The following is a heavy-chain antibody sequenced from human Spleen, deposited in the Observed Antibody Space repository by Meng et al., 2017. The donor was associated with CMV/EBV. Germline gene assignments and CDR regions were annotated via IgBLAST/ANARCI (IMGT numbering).Heavy chain of an antibody. Sequence: GESLKISCAAPGFSFIAYGMHWVRQAPGKGLDWVAFIQYDGSDKYYADSVKGRFTISRDNSKNTLYLQMNSLRVEDTAIYYCAKDVEMATTEGWGQGTLVTVSS. J-gene: IGHJ4*02. CDR3: AKDVEMATTEG. D-gene: IGHD5-24*01. CDR1: GFSFIAYG. V-gene: IGHV3-30*02. CDR2: IQYDGSDK.